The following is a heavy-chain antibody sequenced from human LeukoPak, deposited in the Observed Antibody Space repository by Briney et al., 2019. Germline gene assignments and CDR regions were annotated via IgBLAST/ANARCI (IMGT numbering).Heavy chain of an antibody. CDR1: GFTVSSNY. D-gene: IGHD3-3*01. Sequence: GGSLRLSCAASGFTVSSNYMSWVRQAPGKGLEWVSIIYSCGSTYYADSVKGRFTISRDNSKNTLYLQMGSLRAEDMAVYYCARVSIFGYFDYWGQGTLVTVSS. CDR3: ARVSIFGYFDY. J-gene: IGHJ4*02. CDR2: IYSCGST. V-gene: IGHV3-66*03.